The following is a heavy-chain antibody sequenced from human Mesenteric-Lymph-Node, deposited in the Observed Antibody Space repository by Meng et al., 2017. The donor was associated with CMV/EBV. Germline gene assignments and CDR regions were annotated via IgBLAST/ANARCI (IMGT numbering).Heavy chain of an antibody. CDR1: FTFSSYA. J-gene: IGHJ3*02. D-gene: IGHD3-10*01. V-gene: IGHV3-23*01. CDR3: AKDPVRGVIMGNEAFDI. Sequence: FTFSSYAMSWVRQAPGKGLEWVSAISGSGGSTYYADSVKGRFTISRDNSKNTLYLQMNSLRAEDTAVYYCAKDPVRGVIMGNEAFDIWGQGTMVTVSS. CDR2: ISGSGGST.